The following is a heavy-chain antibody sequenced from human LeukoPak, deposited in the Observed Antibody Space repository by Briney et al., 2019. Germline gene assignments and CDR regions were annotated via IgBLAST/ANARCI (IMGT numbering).Heavy chain of an antibody. J-gene: IGHJ4*02. CDR3: ARVVGARCFDY. D-gene: IGHD1-26*01. Sequence: PGGSLRLSCAASGFTFSSYWMSWVRQAPGKGLEWVANIKQDGSEKYYVDSVKGRFTISRDDAKNSLYLQMNSLRAEDTAVYYCARVVGARCFDYWGQGTLVTVSS. CDR2: IKQDGSEK. CDR1: GFTFSSYW. V-gene: IGHV3-7*01.